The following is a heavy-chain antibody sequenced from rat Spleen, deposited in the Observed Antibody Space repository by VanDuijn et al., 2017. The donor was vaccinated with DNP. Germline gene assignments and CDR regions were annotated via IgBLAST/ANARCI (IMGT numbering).Heavy chain of an antibody. CDR3: ARHRTISPHYYDMDV. V-gene: IGHV5-7*01. CDR1: GFTFSDYY. Sequence: EVQLVESGGDLVQPGRSLKLSCAVSGFTFSDYYMAWVRQAPTKGLEWVATISYGGSSTYYRDSVKGRFTISRGDEKTSLHLQMDSLRSEDTATYYCARHRTISPHYYDMDVWGQGASVTVSS. J-gene: IGHJ4*01. CDR2: ISYGGSST. D-gene: IGHD3-8*01.